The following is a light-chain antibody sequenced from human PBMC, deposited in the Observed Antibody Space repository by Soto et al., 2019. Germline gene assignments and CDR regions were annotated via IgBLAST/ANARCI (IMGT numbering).Light chain of an antibody. CDR3: QQYHGFSRT. CDR1: HSISDS. J-gene: IGKJ1*01. Sequence: GDRVTITCRASHSISDSLAWYQQKPGKAPDLLISDVSKLERGVASRFSGSGSGTEFTLTISSMQPDDLATYYCQQYHGFSRTFGQGTKVDNK. CDR2: DVS. V-gene: IGKV1-5*01.